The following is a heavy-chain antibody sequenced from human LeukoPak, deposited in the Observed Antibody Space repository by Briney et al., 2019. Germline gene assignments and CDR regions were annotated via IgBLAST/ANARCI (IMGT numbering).Heavy chain of an antibody. CDR3: ARRIGGVIVITRYYFDY. D-gene: IGHD3-16*02. Sequence: SGALSLTCAVYGGSFSGYYWSWIRQPPGKGLEWIGEINHSGSTNYNPSLKSGGTISVDTSKNQFSLKLSSVTAADTAVYYCARRIGGVIVITRYYFDYWGQGTLVTVSS. J-gene: IGHJ4*02. CDR1: GGSFSGYY. CDR2: INHSGST. V-gene: IGHV4-34*01.